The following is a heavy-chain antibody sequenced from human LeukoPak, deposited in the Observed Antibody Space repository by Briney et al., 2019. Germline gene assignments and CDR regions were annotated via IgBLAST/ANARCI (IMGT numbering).Heavy chain of an antibody. J-gene: IGHJ3*02. Sequence: PSETLSLTCNVSGGSISSYYWSWIRQPPGKGLEWIGYIYYSGSTNYNPSLKSRVTISVDTSKNQFSLKLSSVTAADTAVYYCARDPIYGDLDAFDIWGQGTMVTVSS. D-gene: IGHD4-17*01. V-gene: IGHV4-59*01. CDR2: IYYSGST. CDR3: ARDPIYGDLDAFDI. CDR1: GGSISSYY.